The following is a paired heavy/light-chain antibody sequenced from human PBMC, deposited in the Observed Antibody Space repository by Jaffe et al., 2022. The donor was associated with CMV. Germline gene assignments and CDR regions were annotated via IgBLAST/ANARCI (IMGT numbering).Light chain of an antibody. J-gene: IGLJ2*01. V-gene: IGLV3-19*01. Sequence: SSELTQDPAVSVALGQTVRITCQGDSLRSYYASWYQQKPGQAPVLVIYGKNNRPSGIPDRFSGSSSGNTASLTITGAQAEDEADYYCNSRDSSGNHLGVFGGGTKLTVL. CDR1: SLRSYY. CDR2: GKN. CDR3: NSRDSSGNHLGV.
Heavy chain of an antibody. CDR3: ARELRDSHGGISSGWYKYYYYGMDV. J-gene: IGHJ6*02. CDR1: GFTFSSYS. CDR2: ISSSSSTI. V-gene: IGHV3-48*02. D-gene: IGHD6-19*01. Sequence: EVQLVESGGGLVQPGGSLRLSCAASGFTFSSYSMNWVRQAPGKGLEWVSYISSSSSTIYYADSVKGRFTISRDNAKNSLYLQMNSLRDEDTAVYYCARELRDSHGGISSGWYKYYYYGMDVWGQGTTVTVSS.